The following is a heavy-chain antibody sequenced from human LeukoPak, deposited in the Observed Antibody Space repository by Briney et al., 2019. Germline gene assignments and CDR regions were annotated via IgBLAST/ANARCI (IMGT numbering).Heavy chain of an antibody. CDR3: ARIERSGYTYGYLAY. Sequence: SETLSLTCTVSGGSISSSVYYWGWIRQPPGTGLEWIGSFSYGESTYYNPSLKSRVNISVDTSKNQFSLRLGSVTAADTAVYYCARIERSGYTYGYLAYWGQEPWSPSPQ. CDR1: GGSISSSVYY. CDR2: FSYGEST. V-gene: IGHV4-39*07. D-gene: IGHD5-18*01. J-gene: IGHJ4*01.